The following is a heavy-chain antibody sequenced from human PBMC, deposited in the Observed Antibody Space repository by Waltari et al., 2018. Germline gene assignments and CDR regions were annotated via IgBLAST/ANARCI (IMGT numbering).Heavy chain of an antibody. D-gene: IGHD7-27*01. CDR3: AREKDPNRGYCFDR. CDR1: GFTFASFQ. CDR2: ISSNGDNT. J-gene: IGHJ4*02. Sequence: EVLLLESGGGLVQPGGSLRPSCNDSGFTFASFQLSGVRQAPGKGLECVSCISSNGDNTYYAESVRGRFTISRDNSRNTLYLQLNSLRDDDTAIYYCAREKDPNRGYCFDRWGRGSLVTVSS. V-gene: IGHV3-23*01.